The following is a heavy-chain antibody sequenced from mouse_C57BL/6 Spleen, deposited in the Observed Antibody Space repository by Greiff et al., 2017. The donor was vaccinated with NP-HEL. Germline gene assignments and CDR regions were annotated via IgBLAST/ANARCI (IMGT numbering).Heavy chain of an antibody. Sequence: QVQLQQSGAELVKPGASVKISCKASGYAFSSYWMNWVKQRPGKGLEWIGQIYPGDGDTNYNGKFKGKATLTADKSSSTAYMQLSSLTSEDSAVYFCARWSTTVVADYWGQGTTLTVSS. D-gene: IGHD1-1*01. CDR1: GYAFSSYW. V-gene: IGHV1-80*01. CDR3: ARWSTTVVADY. J-gene: IGHJ2*01. CDR2: IYPGDGDT.